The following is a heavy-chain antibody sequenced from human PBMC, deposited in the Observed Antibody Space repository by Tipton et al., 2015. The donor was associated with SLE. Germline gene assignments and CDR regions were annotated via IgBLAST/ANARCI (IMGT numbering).Heavy chain of an antibody. CDR2: ISGSGGST. V-gene: IGHV3-21*01. J-gene: IGHJ6*02. Sequence: SLRLSCAASGFTFSSYSMNWVRQAPGKGLEWVSAISGSGGSTYYADSVKGRFTISRDNAKNSLYLQMNSLRAEDTAVYYCAITPLTIGVDYYYCGMDGWGQGTTVTVSS. CDR3: AITPLTIGVDYYYCGMDG. CDR1: GFTFSSYS. D-gene: IGHD2-2*01.